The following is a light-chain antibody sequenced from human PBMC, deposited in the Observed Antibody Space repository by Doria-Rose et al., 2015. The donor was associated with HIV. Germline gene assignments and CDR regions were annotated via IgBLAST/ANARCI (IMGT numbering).Light chain of an antibody. CDR3: HRYGTSWT. CDR2: DGS. Sequence: QSPGTLSLSPGERATLSCSASQSFSSAYFAWYQQKPGQAPSLLIYDGSTRATGIPDRFSASGSGPDLALTINRLEPEDFALYYCHRYGTSWTFGQGTKVEI. V-gene: IGKV3-20*01. CDR1: QSFSSAY. J-gene: IGKJ1*01.